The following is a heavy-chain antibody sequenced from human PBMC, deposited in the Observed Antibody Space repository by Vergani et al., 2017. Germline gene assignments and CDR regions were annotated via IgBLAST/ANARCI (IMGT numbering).Heavy chain of an antibody. D-gene: IGHD4-17*01. CDR3: ARGASGDYVSSFDY. CDR1: GFTFSSYA. CDR2: ISYDGSNK. V-gene: IGHV3-30-3*01. J-gene: IGHJ4*02. Sequence: QVQLVESGGGVVQPGRSLRLSCAASGFTFSSYAMHWVRQAPGKGLEWVAVISYDGSNKYYAAAVKGRFTISRANSKTTLYLQMNSLRAEDTAVYYCARGASGDYVSSFDYWGQGTLVTVSS.